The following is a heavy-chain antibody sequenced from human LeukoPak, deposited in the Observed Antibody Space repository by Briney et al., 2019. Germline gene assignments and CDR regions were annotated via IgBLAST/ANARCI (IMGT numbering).Heavy chain of an antibody. Sequence: GGSLRLSCAASGFTFSSYGMSWVRQAPGKGLEWVSAISGSGGSTYYADSVKGRFTISRDNSKNTLYLQMNSLRAEDTAVYYCARERMATIIWDAFDIWGQGTMVTVSS. CDR3: ARERMATIIWDAFDI. CDR1: GFTFSSYG. CDR2: ISGSGGST. D-gene: IGHD5-24*01. V-gene: IGHV3-23*01. J-gene: IGHJ3*02.